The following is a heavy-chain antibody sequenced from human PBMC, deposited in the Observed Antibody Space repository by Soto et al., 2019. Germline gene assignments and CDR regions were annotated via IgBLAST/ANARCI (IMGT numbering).Heavy chain of an antibody. CDR2: IYYIGST. CDR1: GGSVSSCSYY. Sequence: TLSLTCTFSGGSVSSCSYYWSWIRQPPGKGLEWIGYIYYIGSTNYNPSLKSRVTISVDTSKNQFSLKLSSVTAAETAVYYFARDTGYAKRYYGMYXWGQGTTFTVS. D-gene: IGHD5-12*01. V-gene: IGHV4-61*01. J-gene: IGHJ6*02. CDR3: ARDTGYAKRYYGMYX.